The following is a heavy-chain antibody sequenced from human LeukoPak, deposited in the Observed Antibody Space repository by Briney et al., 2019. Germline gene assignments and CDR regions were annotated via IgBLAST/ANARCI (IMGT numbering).Heavy chain of an antibody. CDR3: ARGSLLWDDYVGGSDRYTSSSFDY. CDR2: TYYRSKWYN. D-gene: IGHD3-16*02. Sequence: SQTLSLTCAISGDSVSSNSAAWNWIRQSPSRGLEWLGRTYYRSKWYNDYAVSVKSRITINPDTSKNQFSLQLNSVTPEDTAVYYCARGSLLWDDYVGGSDRYTSSSFDYWGQGTLVTVSS. CDR1: GDSVSSNSAA. J-gene: IGHJ4*02. V-gene: IGHV6-1*01.